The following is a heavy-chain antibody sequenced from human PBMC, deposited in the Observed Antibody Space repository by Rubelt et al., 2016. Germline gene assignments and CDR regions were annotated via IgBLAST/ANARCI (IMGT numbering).Heavy chain of an antibody. D-gene: IGHD1-7*01. CDR2: ISAYNGNT. V-gene: IGHV1-18*01. Sequence: QVQLVQSGAEVKKPGASVKVSCKASGYTFTSYGISWVRQAPGQGLEWMGWISAYNGNTNYAQKLQGRGTMTTDTSTSTAYMELRSLRSDDTAVYCCARALPPFRRYNWNFPLDYWGQGTLVTVSS. J-gene: IGHJ4*02. CDR1: GYTFTSYG. CDR3: ARALPPFRRYNWNFPLDY.